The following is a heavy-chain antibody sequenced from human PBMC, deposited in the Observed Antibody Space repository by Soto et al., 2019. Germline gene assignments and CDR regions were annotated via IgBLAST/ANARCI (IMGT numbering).Heavy chain of an antibody. CDR1: GYRFSSNY. D-gene: IGHD5-18*01. J-gene: IGHJ4*02. CDR2: IDPTDSYT. Sequence: GESLKISCKGSGYRFSSNYISWVRQMPGKGLEWVGRIDPTDSYTNYSPAFQGHVSISVDNSKNTLYLQMNSLRAEDTAVYYCAHTKGYSYGVWYFDYWGQGTLVTVSS. V-gene: IGHV5-10-1*01. CDR3: AHTKGYSYGVWYFDY.